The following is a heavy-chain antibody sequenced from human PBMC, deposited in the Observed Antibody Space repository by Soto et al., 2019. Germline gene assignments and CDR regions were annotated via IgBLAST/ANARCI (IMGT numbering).Heavy chain of an antibody. D-gene: IGHD1-7*01. CDR2: VIPIFGTA. V-gene: IGHV1-69*13. J-gene: IGHJ6*02. Sequence: ASVKVSCKASGGTFSSYAISWVRQAPGQGLEWMGGVIPIFGTANYAQKFQGRVTITADESTSTAYMELSSLRSEDTAVYYCARLLVGFLELPSYGMDVWGQGTTVTVSS. CDR1: GGTFSSYA. CDR3: ARLLVGFLELPSYGMDV.